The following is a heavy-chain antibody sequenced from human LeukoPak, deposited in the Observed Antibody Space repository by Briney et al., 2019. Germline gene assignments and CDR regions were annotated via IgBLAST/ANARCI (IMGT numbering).Heavy chain of an antibody. J-gene: IGHJ4*02. CDR3: AKPRGARYCTNGVCYDDY. CDR1: GFTFSSYG. D-gene: IGHD2-8*01. CDR2: IRYDGSNK. Sequence: PGGSLRLSCAASGFTFSSYGMHWVRQAPGKGLEWVAFIRYDGSNKYYADSVKGRFTISRDNSKNTLYLQMNSLRAEDTAVYYCAKPRGARYCTNGVCYDDYWGQGTLVTVSS. V-gene: IGHV3-30*02.